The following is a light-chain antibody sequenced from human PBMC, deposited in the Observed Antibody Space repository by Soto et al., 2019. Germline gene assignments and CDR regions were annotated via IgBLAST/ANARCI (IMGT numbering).Light chain of an antibody. CDR2: SAS. J-gene: IGKJ1*01. Sequence: EIAFKQSPVTLSLSPGERGTLSCRASQNLGTLYLAWFQQKSGQAPRLLIYSASRRATGIPDRFTGSGSGTDFTLTINRVEPEDFAVYFCQQYAGSPRTFGQGAKVDIK. V-gene: IGKV3-20*01. CDR3: QQYAGSPRT. CDR1: QNLGTLY.